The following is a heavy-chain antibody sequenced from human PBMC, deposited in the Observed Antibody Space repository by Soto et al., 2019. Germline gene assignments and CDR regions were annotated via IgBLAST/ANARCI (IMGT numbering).Heavy chain of an antibody. Sequence: ASVKVSCKASGYTFTSYGISWVRQAPGQGLEWMGWISAYNGNTNYAQKLQGRVTMTTDTSTSTAYMELRSLRSDDTAVYYCARVRRKENKAISVSRIASLPPNWFDPWGQGTLVTVSS. V-gene: IGHV1-18*01. CDR1: GYTFTSYG. CDR3: ARVRRKENKAISVSRIASLPPNWFDP. D-gene: IGHD3-3*02. CDR2: ISAYNGNT. J-gene: IGHJ5*02.